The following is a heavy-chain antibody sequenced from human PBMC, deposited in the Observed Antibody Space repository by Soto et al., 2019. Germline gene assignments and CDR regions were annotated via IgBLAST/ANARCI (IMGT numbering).Heavy chain of an antibody. CDR1: GFTFSSYA. Sequence: QVQLVESGGGVVQPGRSLRLSCAASGFTFSSYAMHWVRQAPGKGLEWVAIISYDGSNKYYADSVKGRFTFSRDNSRNTLYLQMNSLRAEDTAVYYCARDQGGDIDYRGQGTLVTVSS. D-gene: IGHD3-16*01. V-gene: IGHV3-30-3*01. J-gene: IGHJ4*02. CDR3: ARDQGGDIDY. CDR2: ISYDGSNK.